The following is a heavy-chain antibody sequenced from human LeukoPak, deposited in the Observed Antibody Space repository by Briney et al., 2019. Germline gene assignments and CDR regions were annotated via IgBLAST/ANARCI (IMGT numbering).Heavy chain of an antibody. CDR3: ARIGGTAMVSEDTPIDY. Sequence: SETLSLTCAVYGGSFSGYYWSWIRQPPGKGLEWIGEINHSGSTNYNPSLKSRVTISVDTSKNQFSLKLSSVTAADTAVYYCARIGGTAMVSEDTPIDYWGQGTLVTVSS. J-gene: IGHJ4*02. CDR2: INHSGST. D-gene: IGHD5-18*01. CDR1: GGSFSGYY. V-gene: IGHV4-34*01.